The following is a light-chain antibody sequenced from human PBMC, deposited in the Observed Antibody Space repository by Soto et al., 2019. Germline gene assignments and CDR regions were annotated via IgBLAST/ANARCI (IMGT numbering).Light chain of an antibody. V-gene: IGLV1-44*01. CDR1: GSSIGTNT. CDR2: DND. Sequence: QSVLTQLPSASGTPGQRVTISCSGSGSSIGTNTVNWYRQLPGTAPKLLIYDNDQRPSGVPDRFSGSKSGTSASLAISGLQSEDEADYYCAAWDGSLNNVLFGGGTKLTVL. CDR3: AAWDGSLNNVL. J-gene: IGLJ2*01.